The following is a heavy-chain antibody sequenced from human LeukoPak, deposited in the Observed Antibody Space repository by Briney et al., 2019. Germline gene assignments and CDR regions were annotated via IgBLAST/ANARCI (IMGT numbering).Heavy chain of an antibody. CDR1: GASITSYY. V-gene: IGHV4-59*08. CDR2: VYFSGTT. Sequence: PSETLSLTCSVSGASITSYYWSWIRQPPGKGLEWIGYVYFSGTTSYNPSLKSRVTTSVDRPKNQFSLRLTSVTAADTAVYYCARLILWAPGGITAYYFDNWGQGSLVTVPS. J-gene: IGHJ4*02. D-gene: IGHD3-16*01. CDR3: ARLILWAPGGITAYYFDN.